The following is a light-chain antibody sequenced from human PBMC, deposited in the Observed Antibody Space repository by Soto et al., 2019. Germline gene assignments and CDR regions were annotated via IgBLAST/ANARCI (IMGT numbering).Light chain of an antibody. J-gene: IGKJ1*01. V-gene: IGKV3-15*01. CDR2: GAS. Sequence: EIVMTQSPATLSVSPGERATLSCRASQSVSSNLAWHQQKPGQAPRLFIYGASTRATGIPARFSGSGSGTEFTLTISSLQSEDFAVYYCQQYKNWPRTFGQGTKVEIK. CDR1: QSVSSN. CDR3: QQYKNWPRT.